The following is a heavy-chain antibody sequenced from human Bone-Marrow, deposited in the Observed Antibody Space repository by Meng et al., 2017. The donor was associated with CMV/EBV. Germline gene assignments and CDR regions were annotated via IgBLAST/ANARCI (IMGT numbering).Heavy chain of an antibody. J-gene: IGHJ6*02. V-gene: IGHV3-48*04. CDR1: GFTFSPCS. CDR3: ARDKSSSSVEPGMDV. D-gene: IGHD6-6*01. CDR2: ISSSSSIK. Sequence: GESLKISCAASGFTFSPCSMNWVRQAPGEGLEWVSYISSSSSIKYYADSVKGRFTISRDNAKNSLYLQMNSLRAEDTAVYYCARDKSSSSVEPGMDVWGQGTTVTGSS.